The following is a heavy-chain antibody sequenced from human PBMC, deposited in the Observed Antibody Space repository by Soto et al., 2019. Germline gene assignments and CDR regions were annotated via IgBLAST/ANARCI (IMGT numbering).Heavy chain of an antibody. Sequence: QIQMVQSGAEVKQPGASVKISCKTSGYTFSSYSINWVRQARGQGLEWMAWISTTSGNTHYAERVQGRVTVTLDKSARTAFMEMWGLTSDDTAVYFCARDNGYYDFWGQGTLVTVSS. CDR3: ARDNGYYDF. D-gene: IGHD2-8*01. J-gene: IGHJ4*02. CDR2: ISTTSGNT. CDR1: GYTFSSYS. V-gene: IGHV1-18*01.